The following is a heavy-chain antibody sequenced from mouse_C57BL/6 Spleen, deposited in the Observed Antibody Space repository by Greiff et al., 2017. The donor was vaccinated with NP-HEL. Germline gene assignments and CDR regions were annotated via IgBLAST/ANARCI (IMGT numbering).Heavy chain of an antibody. CDR2: ISDGGSYT. Sequence: EVQLVESGGGLVKPGGSLKLSCAASGFTFSSYAMSWVRQTPEKRLEWVATISDGGSYTYYPDNVKGRFTISRDNAKNNLYLQMSHLKSEDTAMYYCAREDYDYDVYWYFDVWGTGTTVTVSS. D-gene: IGHD2-4*01. CDR1: GFTFSSYA. J-gene: IGHJ1*03. CDR3: AREDYDYDVYWYFDV. V-gene: IGHV5-4*01.